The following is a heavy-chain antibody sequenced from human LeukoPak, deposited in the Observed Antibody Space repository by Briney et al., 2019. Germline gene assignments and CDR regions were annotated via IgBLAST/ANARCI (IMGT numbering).Heavy chain of an antibody. J-gene: IGHJ1*01. Sequence: GGSMRLSCAASGFTFSSYSMNWVRQAPGKGLEWVSSISSSSSYIYYADSMKGRFTISRDKAKNSLYLQMNSLRVEDTAVYYCARQPDYSDYAEYFQHWGQGTLVTVSS. CDR1: GFTFSSYS. CDR3: ARQPDYSDYAEYFQH. D-gene: IGHD4-17*01. V-gene: IGHV3-21*06. CDR2: ISSSSSYI.